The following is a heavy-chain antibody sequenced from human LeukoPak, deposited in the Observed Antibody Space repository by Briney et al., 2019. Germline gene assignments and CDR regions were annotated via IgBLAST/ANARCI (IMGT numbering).Heavy chain of an antibody. CDR3: AAPSGSYEDFAFDI. Sequence: GASVTVSCKASGFTFTSSAMQWVRQARGQRLEWIGWIVVGSGNTNYAQKFQERVTITRDMSTSTAYMELNSLRSEDTAVYYCAAPSGSYEDFAFDIWGQGTMVTVSS. V-gene: IGHV1-58*02. D-gene: IGHD1-26*01. CDR2: IVVGSGNT. J-gene: IGHJ3*02. CDR1: GFTFTSSA.